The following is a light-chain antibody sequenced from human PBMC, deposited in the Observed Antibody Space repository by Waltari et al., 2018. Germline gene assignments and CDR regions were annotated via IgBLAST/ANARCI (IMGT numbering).Light chain of an antibody. Sequence: DIQMTQSPSSLSASVGERVTITCQANQDIRNNLNWYQQKPGKAPNLLIFEASTLETGVPSRFNGSGFGREFSVTISNLQSEDIATYFCQQSNNLPVTFGPGTKVHIK. CDR3: QQSNNLPVT. J-gene: IGKJ3*01. CDR1: QDIRNN. V-gene: IGKV1-33*01. CDR2: EAS.